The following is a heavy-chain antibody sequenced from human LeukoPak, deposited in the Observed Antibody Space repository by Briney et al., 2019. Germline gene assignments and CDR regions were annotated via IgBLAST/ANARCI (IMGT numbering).Heavy chain of an antibody. CDR3: ARVAVDGPNRFDY. J-gene: IGHJ4*02. CDR1: GYSLSSGYY. Sequence: SETLSLTCTVSGYSLSSGYYWGWIRQPPGNGLEWIGSIYHSGITYYNPSLKSRVTISVDTSKNQFSLKLSSVTAADTAVYYCARVAVDGPNRFDYWGQGTLVTVSS. V-gene: IGHV4-38-2*02. CDR2: IYHSGIT. D-gene: IGHD6-19*01.